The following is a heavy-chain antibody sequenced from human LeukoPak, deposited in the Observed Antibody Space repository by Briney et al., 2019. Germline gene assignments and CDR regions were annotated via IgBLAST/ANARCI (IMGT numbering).Heavy chain of an antibody. CDR1: GDSINIYS. CDR3: ARDPTRYYDTSGYPYYFDY. CDR2: IFTSGST. J-gene: IGHJ4*02. D-gene: IGHD3-22*01. Sequence: SETLSLTCTVSGDSINIYSWIWIRQPAGKGLEWIGRIFTSGSTNYNPSLKSRVTMSVDTSKNQFSLKLTSVTAADTAVYYCARDPTRYYDTSGYPYYFDYWGQGALVTVSS. V-gene: IGHV4-4*07.